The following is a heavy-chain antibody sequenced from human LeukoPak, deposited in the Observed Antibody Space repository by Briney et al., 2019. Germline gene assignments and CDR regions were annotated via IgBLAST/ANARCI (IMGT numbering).Heavy chain of an antibody. D-gene: IGHD3-22*01. V-gene: IGHV1-18*01. CDR3: AGHDYDSSVYWAHYYYYGMDA. Sequence: VASVKVSCKASGYTFTSYGISWVRQAPGQGLEWMGWISAYNGNTNYAQKLQGRVTMTTDTSTSTAYMELRSLRSDDTAVYYCAGHDYDSSVYWAHYYYYGMDAWGQGTTVIVSS. CDR2: ISAYNGNT. J-gene: IGHJ6*02. CDR1: GYTFTSYG.